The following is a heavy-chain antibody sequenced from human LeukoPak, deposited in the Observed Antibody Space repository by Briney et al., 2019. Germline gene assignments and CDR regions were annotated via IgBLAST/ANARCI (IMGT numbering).Heavy chain of an antibody. D-gene: IGHD6-19*01. CDR2: IYYSGST. J-gene: IGHJ5*02. CDR3: ATHGAAVAGGFDP. CDR1: GSSISSNGYY. Sequence: PSETLSLTCTVSGSSISSNGYYWGWIRQPPGKGLEWIATIYYSGSTYYNPSLKSRVTMSVDTSKNQFSLNLISVTASDTAVYYCATHGAAVAGGFDPWGQGTLVTVSS. V-gene: IGHV4-39*01.